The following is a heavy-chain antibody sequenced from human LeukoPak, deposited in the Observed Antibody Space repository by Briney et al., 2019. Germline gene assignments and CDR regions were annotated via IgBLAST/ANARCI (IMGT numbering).Heavy chain of an antibody. Sequence: ASETLSLTCAVSGGSISSSNWWSWVRQPPGKGLEWIGEIYHSGSTNYNPSLKSRVTISVDTSKNQFSLKLSSVTAADTAVYYCAREPVPGAFDIWGQGTMVTVSS. D-gene: IGHD2-2*01. J-gene: IGHJ3*02. CDR1: GGSISSSNW. CDR2: IYHSGST. V-gene: IGHV4-4*02. CDR3: AREPVPGAFDI.